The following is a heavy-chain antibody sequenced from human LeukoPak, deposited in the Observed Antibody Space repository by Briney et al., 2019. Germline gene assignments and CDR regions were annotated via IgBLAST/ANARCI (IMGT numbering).Heavy chain of an antibody. CDR2: IYYSGST. J-gene: IGHJ3*02. D-gene: IGHD3-9*01. CDR1: GSSISSSSYY. CDR3: ARRYDISTGYFTAFDI. Sequence: NPSETLSLTCTVSGSSISSSSYYWGWIRQPPGKGLEWIGSIYYSGSTYYNPSLKSRVTISVDTSKNQFSLKLSSVTAADTAVYYCARRYDISTGYFTAFDIWGQGTMVTVSS. V-gene: IGHV4-39*01.